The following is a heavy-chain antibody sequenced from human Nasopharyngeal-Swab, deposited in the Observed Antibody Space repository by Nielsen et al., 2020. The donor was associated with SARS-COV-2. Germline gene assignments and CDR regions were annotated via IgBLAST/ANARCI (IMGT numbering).Heavy chain of an antibody. CDR2: ISAYNGNT. D-gene: IGHD3-16*02. CDR1: GYTFTSYG. Sequence: ASVKVSCKASGYTFTSYGISWVRQAPGQGLEWMGWISAYNGNTNYAQKLQGRVTMTTDTSTSTAYMELRSLRSDDTAVYYCARGRRRYFYYDYVWGSYPVGGYFDYWGRGTLVTVSS. J-gene: IGHJ4*02. CDR3: ARGRRRYFYYDYVWGSYPVGGYFDY. V-gene: IGHV1-18*04.